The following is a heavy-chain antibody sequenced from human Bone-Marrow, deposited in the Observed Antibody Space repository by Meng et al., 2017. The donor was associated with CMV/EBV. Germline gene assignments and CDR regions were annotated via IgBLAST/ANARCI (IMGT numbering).Heavy chain of an antibody. D-gene: IGHD3-9*01. CDR1: GFTFSSYS. Sequence: GGSLRLSCAASGFTFSSYSMNWVRQAPGKRLEWVSSISSSSSYIYYADSVKGRFTISRDNAKNSLYLQMNSLRAEDTAVYYCAGYYDILTGYSRFDYWGQGTLVTVSS. CDR3: AGYYDILTGYSRFDY. J-gene: IGHJ4*02. V-gene: IGHV3-21*01. CDR2: ISSSSSYI.